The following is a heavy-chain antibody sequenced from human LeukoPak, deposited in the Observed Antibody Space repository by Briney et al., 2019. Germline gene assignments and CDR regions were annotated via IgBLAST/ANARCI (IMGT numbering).Heavy chain of an antibody. J-gene: IGHJ5*02. CDR1: GYKLTNNW. V-gene: IGHV5-51*01. D-gene: IGHD6-13*01. CDR2: IYPGYSDA. CDR3: VRFGLTSSLDH. Sequence: GESLQIPCKISGYKLTNNWIGWVRQVPGKGLEWMGLIYPGYSDAKYSPSFQGQVTLSVDASISTAYLQLSGLRASDTAIYYCVRFGLTSSLDHWGQGTLVTVSS.